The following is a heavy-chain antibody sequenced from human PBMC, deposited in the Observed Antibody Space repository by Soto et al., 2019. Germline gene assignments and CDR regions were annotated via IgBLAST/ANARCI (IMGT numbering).Heavy chain of an antibody. J-gene: IGHJ4*02. Sequence: QLQLQESGPGLVKPSETLSLTCTVSGGSISSSSYYWGCIRQPPGKGLEWIGSIYYSGNTYYNPSLKSRVTISVDTSTNQFSLKLNSVTAADTAVYYCARTAVAGTVDYWGQGTLVTVSS. CDR1: GGSISSSSYY. CDR3: ARTAVAGTVDY. V-gene: IGHV4-39*01. CDR2: IYYSGNT. D-gene: IGHD6-19*01.